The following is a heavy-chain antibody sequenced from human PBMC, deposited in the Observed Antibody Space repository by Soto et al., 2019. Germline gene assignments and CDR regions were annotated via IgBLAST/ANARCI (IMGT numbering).Heavy chain of an antibody. J-gene: IGHJ6*02. Sequence: GGSLRLSCAASGFTFSSYAMSWVRQAPGKGLEWVSAISGSGGSTYYADSVKGRFTISRDNSKNTLYLQMNSLRAEDTAVYYCAKTQPPYYYGSGSVRSMDVWGQGTTVTVSS. CDR3: AKTQPPYYYGSGSVRSMDV. CDR1: GFTFSSYA. D-gene: IGHD3-10*01. V-gene: IGHV3-23*01. CDR2: ISGSGGST.